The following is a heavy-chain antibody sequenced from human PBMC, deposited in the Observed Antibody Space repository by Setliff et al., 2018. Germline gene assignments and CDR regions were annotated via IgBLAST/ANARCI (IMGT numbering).Heavy chain of an antibody. CDR3: ASSSGSSSNDAFDI. Sequence: GESLKISCKASGYSFTNSWIGWVRQMPGKGLEWMGLIYPDDSDARYSPSFRDQVTISADKSISTAYLQRSSLKASDTAMYYCASSSGSSSNDAFDIWGEGTTVTVSS. CDR2: IYPDDSDA. J-gene: IGHJ3*02. CDR1: GYSFTNSW. D-gene: IGHD1-26*01. V-gene: IGHV5-51*01.